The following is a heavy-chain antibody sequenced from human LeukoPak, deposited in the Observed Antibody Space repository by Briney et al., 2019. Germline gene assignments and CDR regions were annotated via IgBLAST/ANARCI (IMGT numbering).Heavy chain of an antibody. D-gene: IGHD3-22*01. V-gene: IGHV4-39*01. CDR3: ARMMIVVVNNWFDP. J-gene: IGHJ5*02. CDR2: LYYSGST. Sequence: WVRQAPGKGLEWVGSLYYSGSTYYNPSLKSRVTISVDTSKNQFSLKLSSVTAADKAVYYCARMMIVVVNNWFDPWGQGTLVTVSS.